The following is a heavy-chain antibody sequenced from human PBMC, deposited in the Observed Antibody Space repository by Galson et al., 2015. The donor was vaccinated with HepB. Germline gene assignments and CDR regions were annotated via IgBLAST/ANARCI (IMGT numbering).Heavy chain of an antibody. V-gene: IGHV3-23*01. D-gene: IGHD3-3*01. J-gene: IGHJ6*02. Sequence: SLRLSCAASGFTFSSYAMSWVRQAPGKGLEWVSAISGSGGSTYYADSVKGRFTISRDNSKNTLYLQMNSLRAEDTAVYYCAKDGDDFWGYYYYYGMDVWGQGTTVTVSS. CDR2: ISGSGGST. CDR1: GFTFSSYA. CDR3: AKDGDDFWGYYYYYGMDV.